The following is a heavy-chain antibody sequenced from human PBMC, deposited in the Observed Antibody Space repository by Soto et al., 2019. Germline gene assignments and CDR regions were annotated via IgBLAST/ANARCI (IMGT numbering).Heavy chain of an antibody. J-gene: IGHJ4*02. D-gene: IGHD3-10*01. Sequence: QVQLQESGPGLVKPSQTLSLTCTVSGGSISSGGYYWSWIRQHPGKGLEWIGYIYYSGSTYYNPSLKSRVTISVDTSKNQFSLKLSSVTAADMAVYYCARAVRGALLPPYYFDYWGQGTLVTVSS. CDR3: ARAVRGALLPPYYFDY. CDR2: IYYSGST. CDR1: GGSISSGGYY. V-gene: IGHV4-31*03.